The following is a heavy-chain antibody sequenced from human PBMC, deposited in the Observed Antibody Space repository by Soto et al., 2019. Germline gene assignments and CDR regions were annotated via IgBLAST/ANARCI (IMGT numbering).Heavy chain of an antibody. Sequence: QVQLVQSGAEVKKPGSSVKVSCKASGGTFSSYAISWVRQAPGQGLEWMGGIIPIFGTANYAQKFQGRVTITADESTSTADMELSSLRSEDTAVYYCARYDARSPPTLRYGMDVWGQGTTVTVSS. D-gene: IGHD3-16*01. J-gene: IGHJ6*02. V-gene: IGHV1-69*12. CDR2: IIPIFGTA. CDR1: GGTFSSYA. CDR3: ARYDARSPPTLRYGMDV.